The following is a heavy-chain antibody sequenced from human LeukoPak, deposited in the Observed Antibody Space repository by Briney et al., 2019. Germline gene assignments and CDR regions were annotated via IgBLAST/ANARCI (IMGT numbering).Heavy chain of an antibody. CDR1: GFSLSTSGVG. V-gene: IGHV2-5*02. D-gene: IGHD3/OR15-3a*01. Sequence: SGPTLVKPTQTLTLTCTFSGFSLSTSGVGVGWIRQPPGKALEWLALIYWDDDKRYSPSLKSRLTITKVTSKNQVVLTMTNMDPVDTATYYCAHSPPAAREGLSFDPWGQGTLVTVSS. CDR3: AHSPPAAREGLSFDP. J-gene: IGHJ5*02. CDR2: IYWDDDK.